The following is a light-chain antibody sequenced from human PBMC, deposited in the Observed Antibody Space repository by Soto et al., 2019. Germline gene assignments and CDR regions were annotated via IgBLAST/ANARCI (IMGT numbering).Light chain of an antibody. CDR1: SSDVGTHGY. V-gene: IGLV2-8*01. Sequence: QSALTQPPSASGSPGQSVTISCTGTSSDVGTHGYVSWYQQNPGKAPKLILYEVNKRPSGVPDRFSGSKSGNTASLTVSGLQAEDEANYYCSSYAGANNWVFGGETKVTVL. CDR2: EVN. CDR3: SSYAGANNWV. J-gene: IGLJ3*02.